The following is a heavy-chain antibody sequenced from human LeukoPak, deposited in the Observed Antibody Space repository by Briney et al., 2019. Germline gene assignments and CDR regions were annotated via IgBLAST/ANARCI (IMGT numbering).Heavy chain of an antibody. Sequence: GGSLRLSCTASGFTFGDYAMSWVRQAPGKGLEWVGFIRSKAYGGTTEYAASVKGRFTISRDDSKSIAYLQMNSLKTEDTAVYYCTRDLPHWGWDAFDIWGQGTMVTVSS. CDR1: GFTFGDYA. CDR3: TRDLPHWGWDAFDI. V-gene: IGHV3-49*04. J-gene: IGHJ3*02. CDR2: IRSKAYGGTT. D-gene: IGHD7-27*01.